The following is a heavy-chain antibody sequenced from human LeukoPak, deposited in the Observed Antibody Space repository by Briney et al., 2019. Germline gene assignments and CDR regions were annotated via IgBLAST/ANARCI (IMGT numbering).Heavy chain of an antibody. Sequence: PGGSLRLSCAASGLTFSDYAMSWFRQAPGKGLEWVSSISFSSTYIYYADSVRGRFTISRDNAKNSLYLQMNSLRVEDTAVYYCARADCSSSTCYLRRSWFDPWGQGTLVTVSS. CDR2: ISFSSTYI. V-gene: IGHV3-21*01. J-gene: IGHJ5*02. CDR1: GLTFSDYA. CDR3: ARADCSSSTCYLRRSWFDP. D-gene: IGHD2-2*01.